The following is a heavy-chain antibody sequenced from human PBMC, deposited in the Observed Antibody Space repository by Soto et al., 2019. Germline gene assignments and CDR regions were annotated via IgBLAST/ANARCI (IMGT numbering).Heavy chain of an antibody. D-gene: IGHD6-13*01. V-gene: IGHV1-69*06. Sequence: QVQLVQSGAEAKKPGSSVKVSCKTSGGTFSSYAISWVRQAPGQGLEWMGGIVPLFRTTNYAQKFQGRVTITADTSTYTVYMELSRLRSGDTAVYYCPRGGYSSTWSNLLDRSGLDVWGQGTTVTVSS. CDR1: GGTFSSYA. CDR2: IVPLFRTT. CDR3: PRGGYSSTWSNLLDRSGLDV. J-gene: IGHJ6*02.